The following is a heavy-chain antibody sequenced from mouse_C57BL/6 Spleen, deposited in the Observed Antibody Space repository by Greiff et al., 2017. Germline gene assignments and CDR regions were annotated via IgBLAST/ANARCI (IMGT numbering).Heavy chain of an antibody. D-gene: IGHD1-1*01. V-gene: IGHV5-4*01. CDR2: INDGCSYT. CDR3: ARERGTVVAFHYYAMDY. J-gene: IGHJ4*01. Sequence: EVTLEESGAGLVKPGGSLKLSCAASGFTFSRYAMSWVRQTPEQRLELVATINDGCSYTYYPDNVKGRFTISRDNDKNNLYLQMSHLKSEDTAMYYCARERGTVVAFHYYAMDYWGQGTSVTVSS. CDR1: GFTFSRYA.